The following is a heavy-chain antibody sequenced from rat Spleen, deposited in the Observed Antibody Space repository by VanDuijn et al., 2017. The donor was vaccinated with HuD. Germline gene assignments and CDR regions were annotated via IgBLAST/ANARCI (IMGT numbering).Heavy chain of an antibody. J-gene: IGHJ2*01. CDR3: TRGTYYRH. D-gene: IGHD1-12*01. V-gene: IGHV5-46*01. CDR2: ITNASGDT. Sequence: EVQLVESGGGLVPPGRSLKLSCAASGFTFSSFPMAWVRQAPKKGLEWVASITNASGDTHYPDSVKGRFTISRDIAKTTLYLHMNSLRSEDTATYYCTRGTYYRHWGQGVMVTVSS. CDR1: GFTFSSFP.